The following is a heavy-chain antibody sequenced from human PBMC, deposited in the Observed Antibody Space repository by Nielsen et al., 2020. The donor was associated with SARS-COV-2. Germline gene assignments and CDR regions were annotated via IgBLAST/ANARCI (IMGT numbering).Heavy chain of an antibody. CDR3: ARDAFPLLGYYYGMDV. CDR2: IWYDGSNK. V-gene: IGHV3-33*01. Sequence: GGSLRLSCAASGFTFSSYGMHWVRQAPGKGLEWVAVIWYDGSNKYYADSVKGRFTISRDNSKNTLYLQMNSLRAEDTAVYYCARDAFPLLGYYYGMDVWGQETTVTVSS. J-gene: IGHJ6*02. CDR1: GFTFSSYG. D-gene: IGHD2/OR15-2a*01.